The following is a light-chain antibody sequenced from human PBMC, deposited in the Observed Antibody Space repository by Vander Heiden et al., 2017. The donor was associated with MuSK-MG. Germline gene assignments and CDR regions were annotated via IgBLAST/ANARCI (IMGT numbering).Light chain of an antibody. CDR3: MQALQTPIT. V-gene: IGKV2-28*01. CDR1: QSLLHSNGYNY. Sequence: VMPHSPLSLPVTPGEPAPIPSRSSQSLLHSNGYNYLDWYLQKPGQSPQLLMYLGSNRASGVPDRFSGSGSGTDFTLKISRVEAEDVGFYYCMQALQTPITFGQGTRLEIK. CDR2: LGS. J-gene: IGKJ5*01.